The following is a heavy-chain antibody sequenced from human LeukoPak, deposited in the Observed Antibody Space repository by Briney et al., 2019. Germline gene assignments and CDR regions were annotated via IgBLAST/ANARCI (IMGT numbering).Heavy chain of an antibody. V-gene: IGHV3-48*04. CDR1: GFTFSSYS. J-gene: IGHJ5*02. CDR3: AKSTPTIFGVVIPINWFDP. D-gene: IGHD3-3*01. Sequence: GGSLRLSCAASGFTFSSYSMNWVRQAPGKGLEWVSYISSSSTTIYYADSVKGRFTISRDNAKNSLYLQMNSLRAEDTAVYYCAKSTPTIFGVVIPINWFDPWGQGTLVTVSS. CDR2: ISSSSTTI.